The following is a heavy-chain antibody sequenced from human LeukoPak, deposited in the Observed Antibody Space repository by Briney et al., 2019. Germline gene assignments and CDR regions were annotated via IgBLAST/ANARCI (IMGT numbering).Heavy chain of an antibody. D-gene: IGHD5-24*01. CDR2: ISSSCSTI. J-gene: IGHJ4*02. Sequence: GGSLRLSCAASGFTFSSYEMNWVRQAPGKGLGWVSYISSSCSTIYYADSVKGRFTISRDNAKNSLYLQMNSLRAEDTAVYYCAREMATPNDYWGQGTLVTVSS. V-gene: IGHV3-48*03. CDR1: GFTFSSYE. CDR3: AREMATPNDY.